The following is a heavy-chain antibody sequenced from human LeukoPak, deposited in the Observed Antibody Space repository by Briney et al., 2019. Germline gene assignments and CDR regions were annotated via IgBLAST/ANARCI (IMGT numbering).Heavy chain of an antibody. V-gene: IGHV3-11*06. J-gene: IGHJ4*02. Sequence: GGSLRLSCAAPGFTFSDYYMSWIRQAPGKGLEWVSYISSSSSYTNYADSVKGRFTISRDNAKNSLYLQMNSLRAEDTAVYYCARPGFYYGSGSYYGYWGQGTLVTVSS. CDR2: ISSSSSYT. CDR3: ARPGFYYGSGSYYGY. CDR1: GFTFSDYY. D-gene: IGHD3-10*01.